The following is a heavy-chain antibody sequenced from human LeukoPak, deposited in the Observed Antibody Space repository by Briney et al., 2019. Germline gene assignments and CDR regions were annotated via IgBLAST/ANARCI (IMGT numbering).Heavy chain of an antibody. D-gene: IGHD3-3*01. CDR2: INHSGST. J-gene: IGHJ4*02. CDR1: GGSFSGYY. Sequence: SETLSLTCAVYGGSFSGYYWSWIRQPPGKGLEWIGEINHSGSTNHNPSLKSRVTISVDTSKNQFSLKLSSVTAADTAVYYCARGPDFYDFWSGYWDYWGQGTLVTVSS. CDR3: ARGPDFYDFWSGYWDY. V-gene: IGHV4-34*01.